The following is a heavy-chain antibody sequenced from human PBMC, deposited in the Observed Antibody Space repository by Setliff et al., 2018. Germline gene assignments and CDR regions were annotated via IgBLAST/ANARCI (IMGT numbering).Heavy chain of an antibody. V-gene: IGHV1-69*05. Sequence: SVKVSCKASGGTFRSYGISWVRQAPGQGLEWMGGTIPMFGSTTYAQKFQGRVTIITDESTTTAYMELSSLTSEDTAVYFCARGSRGFDYWGQGALVTVSS. J-gene: IGHJ4*02. CDR3: ARGSRGFDY. CDR2: TIPMFGST. CDR1: GGTFRSYG.